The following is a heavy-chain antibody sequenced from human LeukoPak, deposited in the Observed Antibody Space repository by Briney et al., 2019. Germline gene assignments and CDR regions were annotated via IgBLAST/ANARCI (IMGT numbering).Heavy chain of an antibody. CDR1: GFTFSNYW. V-gene: IGHV3-7*01. CDR2: IKQDGSVR. CDR3: VRAMDV. J-gene: IGHJ6*04. Sequence: GGSLRLSCAASGFTFSNYWMHWVRQAPGKGLEWVANIKQDGSVRYYVDSVKGRFTISRDNAKSSLYLRMNSLRVEDTAVYYCVRAMDVWGKGTTVTVSS.